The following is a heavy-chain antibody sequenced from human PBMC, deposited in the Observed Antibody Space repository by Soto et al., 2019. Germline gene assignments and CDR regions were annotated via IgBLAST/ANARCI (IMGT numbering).Heavy chain of an antibody. CDR2: IYYSGST. CDR3: ARRRGGYFDWLLDY. CDR1: GGSISSSSYY. J-gene: IGHJ4*02. V-gene: IGHV4-39*01. D-gene: IGHD3-9*01. Sequence: QLQLQESGPGLVKPSETLSLTCTVSGGSISSSSYYWGWIRQPPGKGLEWIGSIYYSGSTYYNPSLKCRVTISVDTSKNQFSLKLSSVTAADTAVYYCARRRGGYFDWLLDYWGQGTLVTVSS.